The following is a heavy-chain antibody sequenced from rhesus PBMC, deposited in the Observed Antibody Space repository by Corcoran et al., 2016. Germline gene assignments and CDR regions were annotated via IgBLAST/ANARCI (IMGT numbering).Heavy chain of an antibody. CDR1: GYTYTSYG. J-gene: IGHJ4*01. CDR2: YNTDTVNP. D-gene: IGHD1-14*01. Sequence: QVQPVQPGAEVKQPGASVKVSCKASGYTYTSYGRNWVRKDHGQRLEWRGWYNTDTVNPTYAQGFKERCTFSMETAISTAYLQISSVKAEETAVYYCARRAYSWNGPFDCWSRGVLVSVSS. CDR3: ARRAYSWNGPFDC. V-gene: IGHV7-114*01.